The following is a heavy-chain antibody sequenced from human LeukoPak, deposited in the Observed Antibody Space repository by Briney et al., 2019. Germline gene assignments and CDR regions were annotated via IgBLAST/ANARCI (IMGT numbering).Heavy chain of an antibody. CDR1: GFTFDDHA. D-gene: IGHD3-9*01. Sequence: GGSLRLSCAASGFTFDDHAMHWVRQAPGKGLEWVSGISWNSGSIGYADSVKGRFTISRDNAKNSLYLQMNSLRAEDTALYYCAKGLYYDILTGYFDYWGQGTLVTVSS. V-gene: IGHV3-9*01. J-gene: IGHJ4*02. CDR2: ISWNSGSI. CDR3: AKGLYYDILTGYFDY.